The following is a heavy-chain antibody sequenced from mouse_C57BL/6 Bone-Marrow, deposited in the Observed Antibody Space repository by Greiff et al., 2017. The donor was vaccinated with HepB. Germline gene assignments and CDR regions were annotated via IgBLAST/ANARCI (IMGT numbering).Heavy chain of an antibody. V-gene: IGHV1-26*01. CDR2: INPNNGGT. D-gene: IGHD2-12*01. CDR3: AREPLREAY. CDR1: GYTFTDYY. J-gene: IGHJ3*01. Sequence: EVQLQQSGPELVKPGASVKISCKASGYTFTDYYMNWVKQSHGKSLEWIGDINPNNGGTSYNQKFKGKATLTVDKSSSTAYMELRSLTSEDSAVYYCAREPLREAYWGQGTLVTVSA.